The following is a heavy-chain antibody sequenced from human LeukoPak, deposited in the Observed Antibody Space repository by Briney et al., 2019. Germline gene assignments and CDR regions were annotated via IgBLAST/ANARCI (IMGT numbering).Heavy chain of an antibody. V-gene: IGHV1-2*02. CDR3: ASHTQYPILTANGGAFDI. CDR1: GYTFTGYY. J-gene: IGHJ3*02. CDR2: VNPNSGDT. D-gene: IGHD3-9*01. Sequence: ASVKVSCKASGYTFTGYYLHWVRQAPGQGLEWMGCVNPNSGDTNYAQKLQGRVTMTTDTSTSTAYMELRSLRSDDTAVYYCASHTQYPILTANGGAFDIWGQGTMVTVSS.